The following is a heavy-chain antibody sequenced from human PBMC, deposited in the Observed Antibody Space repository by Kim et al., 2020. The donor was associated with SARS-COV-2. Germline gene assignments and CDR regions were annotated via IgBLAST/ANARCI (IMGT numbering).Heavy chain of an antibody. V-gene: IGHV4-31*03. D-gene: IGHD2-15*01. CDR3: ARDSYCSGGSCYPLY. CDR2: IYDSEST. CDR1: GGSISSGDYY. Sequence: SETLSLTCTVSGGSISSGDYYWSWIRQHPGKGLEWIGFIYDSESTYYNPSLKSRVTISPDTSKNQFSLKLTSVTAADTAMYYCARDSYCSGGSCYPLYWGQGTLVTVSS. J-gene: IGHJ4*02.